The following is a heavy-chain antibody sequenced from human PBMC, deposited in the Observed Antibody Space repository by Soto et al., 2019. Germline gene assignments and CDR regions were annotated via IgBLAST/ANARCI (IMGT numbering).Heavy chain of an antibody. CDR3: AKDIRAVAGRNYYYYGMDV. CDR1: GFTFDDYT. Sequence: GGSLRLSCAASGFTFDDYTMHWVRQAPGKGLEWVSLISWDGGRVYYADSVKSRFTITRDNSKNSLYLQMNSLRTEDTALYYCAKDIRAVAGRNYYYYGMDVWGQGTTVTVSS. CDR2: ISWDGGRV. D-gene: IGHD6-19*01. V-gene: IGHV3-43*01. J-gene: IGHJ6*02.